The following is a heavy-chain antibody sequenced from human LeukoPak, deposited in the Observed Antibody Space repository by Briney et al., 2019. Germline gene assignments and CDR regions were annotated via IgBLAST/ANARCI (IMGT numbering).Heavy chain of an antibody. CDR2: INPSGGST. CDR3: ARVRGWYLYYYYYYMDV. V-gene: IGHV1-46*01. CDR1: GYTFTSYY. D-gene: IGHD6-19*01. Sequence: ASVKVSCKASGYTFTSYYMHWVRQAPGQGLEWMGIINPSGGSTSYAQKFQGRVTMTRDTSTSTVYMELSSLRSEDTAVYYCARVRGWYLYYYYYYMDVWGKGTTVTVSS. J-gene: IGHJ6*03.